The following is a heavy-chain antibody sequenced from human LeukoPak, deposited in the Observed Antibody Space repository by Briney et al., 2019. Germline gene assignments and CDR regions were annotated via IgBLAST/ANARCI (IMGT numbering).Heavy chain of an antibody. CDR2: IYTSGST. CDR1: GGSISSYY. D-gene: IGHD2/OR15-2a*01. Sequence: PSETLFLTCTVSGGSISSYYWSWIRQPPGKGLEWIGYIYTSGSTNYNPSLKSRVTISVDTSKNQFSLKLSSVTAADTAVYYCARHPFKVLGYFDYWGQGTLVTVSS. CDR3: ARHPFKVLGYFDY. J-gene: IGHJ4*02. V-gene: IGHV4-4*09.